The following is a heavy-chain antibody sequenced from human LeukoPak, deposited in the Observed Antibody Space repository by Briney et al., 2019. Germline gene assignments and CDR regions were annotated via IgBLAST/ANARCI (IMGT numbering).Heavy chain of an antibody. CDR2: IYTAGTT. J-gene: IGHJ4*02. D-gene: IGHD1-14*01. CDR3: ARGYAQAEVTAPDY. CDR1: GFIVNSYY. Sequence: GGSLRLSCAASGFIVNSYYMSWFRQAPGKGLVWVSVIYTAGTTHYADSVRGRFIISRDYSKNTLNLQMNSLRAEDTAVYYCARGYAQAEVTAPDYWGQGILVTVSS. V-gene: IGHV3-53*01.